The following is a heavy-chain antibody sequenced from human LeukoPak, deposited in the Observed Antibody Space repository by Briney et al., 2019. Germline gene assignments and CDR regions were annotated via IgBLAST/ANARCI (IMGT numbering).Heavy chain of an antibody. J-gene: IGHJ4*02. D-gene: IGHD1-26*01. Sequence: PGGSLRLSCAASDFTFSTYAVSWVRQAPGKGLEWVSTISGGGDATYYADSVKGRFTISRDNAKNSLYLQMNSLRAEDTAVYYCARTRGRELRPGGNDYWGQGTLVTVSS. CDR3: ARTRGRELRPGGNDY. CDR1: DFTFSTYA. CDR2: ISGGGDAT. V-gene: IGHV3-23*01.